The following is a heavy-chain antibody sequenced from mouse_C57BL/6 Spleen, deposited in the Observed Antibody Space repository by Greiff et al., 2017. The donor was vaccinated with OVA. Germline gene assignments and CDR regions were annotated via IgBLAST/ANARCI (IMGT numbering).Heavy chain of an antibody. Sequence: VKLQQPGAELVKPGASVKVSCKASGYTFTSYWMHWVKQRPGQGLEWIGRIHPSDSDTNYNQKFKGKATLTVDKSSSTAYMQLSSLTSEDSAVYYCAMRGSSGPFAYWGQGTLVTVSA. V-gene: IGHV1-74*01. CDR2: IHPSDSDT. D-gene: IGHD3-2*02. CDR3: AMRGSSGPFAY. CDR1: GYTFTSYW. J-gene: IGHJ3*01.